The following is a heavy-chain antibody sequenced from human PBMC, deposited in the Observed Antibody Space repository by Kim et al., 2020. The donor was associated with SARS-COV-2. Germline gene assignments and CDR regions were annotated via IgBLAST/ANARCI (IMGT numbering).Heavy chain of an antibody. J-gene: IGHJ5*02. CDR2: ISGNGATT. D-gene: IGHD1-1*01. CDR1: ESTFSIYA. V-gene: IGHV3-23*01. CDR3: ARVPAIGETTARFDP. Sequence: GGSLRLSCAAAESTFSIYAMTWVRQAPEKGLDWVSSISGNGATTYYADSVKVRFTISRDNSKNTLYLQMNSLIAEDMSIYYCARVPAIGETTARFDPWG.